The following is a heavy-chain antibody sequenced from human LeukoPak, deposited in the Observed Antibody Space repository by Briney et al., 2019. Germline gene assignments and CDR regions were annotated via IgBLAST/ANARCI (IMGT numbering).Heavy chain of an antibody. Sequence: PSETLSLTCTVSGGSINSGGYYWSWIRQHPGKGLEWIGYIYYSGSTYYNPSLKSRVTISVDTSKNQFSLKLSSVTAADTAVYYCARDLATTVTDRGYFDYWGQGTLVTVSS. V-gene: IGHV4-31*03. D-gene: IGHD4-17*01. J-gene: IGHJ4*02. CDR1: GGSINSGGYY. CDR3: ARDLATTVTDRGYFDY. CDR2: IYYSGST.